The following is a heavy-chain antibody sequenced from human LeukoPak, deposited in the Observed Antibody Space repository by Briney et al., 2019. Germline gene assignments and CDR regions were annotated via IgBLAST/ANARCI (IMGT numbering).Heavy chain of an antibody. J-gene: IGHJ4*02. D-gene: IGHD1-1*01. CDR3: ANEVEGDY. CDR2: ITGSGGAT. Sequence: PGGSLRLSCAASGFTFSAYAMTWVRQAPGRGLEWVSAITGSGGATYYVDSVKGRFTISRDNSKNTLYLQMNSLRAEDTAVYYCANEVEGDYWGQGTLVTVSS. CDR1: GFTFSAYA. V-gene: IGHV3-23*01.